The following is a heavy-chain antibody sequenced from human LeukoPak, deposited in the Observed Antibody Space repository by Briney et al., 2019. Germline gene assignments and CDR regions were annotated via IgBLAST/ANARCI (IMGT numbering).Heavy chain of an antibody. CDR1: GGSVSSGSYY. CDR2: IYYSGST. D-gene: IGHD1-26*01. Sequence: SETLSLTCTVSGGSVSSGSYYWSWIRQPPGKGLEWIGFIYYSGSTNYNPSLKSRVTISVDTSKNQFSLKLSSVTAADTAVYYCARDRWELLTGGFDYWGQRTLVTVSS. V-gene: IGHV4-61*01. J-gene: IGHJ4*02. CDR3: ARDRWELLTGGFDY.